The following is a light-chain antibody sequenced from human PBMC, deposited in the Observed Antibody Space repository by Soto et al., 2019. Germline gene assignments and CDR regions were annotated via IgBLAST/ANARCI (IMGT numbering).Light chain of an antibody. J-gene: IGKJ4*01. CDR3: QQSYSTPLT. V-gene: IGKV1-39*01. Sequence: DIQMTQSPSSLSAFIGDRVTITCRTSQSISSYLNWYQQKPGKAPNLLIYGASSLQTGVPSRFSGSGSGTGFTLTISSLQPEDFATYYCQQSYSTPLTFGGGTKVEIK. CDR2: GAS. CDR1: QSISSY.